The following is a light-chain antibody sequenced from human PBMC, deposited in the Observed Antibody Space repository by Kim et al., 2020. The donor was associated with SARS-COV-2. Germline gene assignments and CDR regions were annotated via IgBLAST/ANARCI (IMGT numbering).Light chain of an antibody. Sequence: GPSVKLTCPPGRGPSGYAIASHQPQPDKVPRYFMKLNIDGSHIKGDGFPYRFSGSSSGAERYPPTSSLQSEDEADYYCQTWGTGWVFGGGTQLTVL. J-gene: IGLJ3*02. CDR3: QTWGTGWV. CDR1: RGPSGYA. V-gene: IGLV4-69*01. CDR2: LNIDGSH.